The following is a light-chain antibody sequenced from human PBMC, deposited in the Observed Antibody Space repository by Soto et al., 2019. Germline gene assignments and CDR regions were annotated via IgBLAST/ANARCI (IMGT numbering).Light chain of an antibody. CDR2: VVS. Sequence: QSVLTQPASVSGSPGQSITLTCTGTSSDVGGYKYVSWYQQHPGKAPKLLIYVVSNRPSGVSNRFSGSKAGNTASLTISGLQAEDEADYYCSSYTTPSTYVFGTGTKLTVL. CDR1: SSDVGGYKY. J-gene: IGLJ1*01. CDR3: SSYTTPSTYV. V-gene: IGLV2-14*01.